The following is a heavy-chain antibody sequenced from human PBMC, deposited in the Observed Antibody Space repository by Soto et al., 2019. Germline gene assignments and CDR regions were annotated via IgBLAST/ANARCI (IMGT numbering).Heavy chain of an antibody. CDR1: GFTFSSYG. CDR3: AKGGWELLH. J-gene: IGHJ4*02. CDR2: ISYDGSNK. V-gene: IGHV3-30*18. Sequence: QVQLVESGGGVVQPGRSLRLSCAASGFTFSSYGMHWVRQAPGKGLEWVAVISYDGSNKYYADSVKGRFTISRDNSKNTLYLQMNSLRAEDTAVYYCAKGGWELLHWGQGTLVTVSS. D-gene: IGHD1-26*01.